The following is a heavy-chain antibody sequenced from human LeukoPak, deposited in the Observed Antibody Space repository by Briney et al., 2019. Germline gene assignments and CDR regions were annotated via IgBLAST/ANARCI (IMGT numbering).Heavy chain of an antibody. CDR3: VRDLKTNNWFDP. Sequence: GGSLRLSCGASGFTFSSYWMHWVRQSPEKGLVWVSRINGDGSSSNYAGSVTGRFTISRDNARNMLYLQMNSLTVEDTAVYYCVRDLKTNNWFDPWGQGTLVTVSS. CDR2: INGDGSSS. J-gene: IGHJ5*02. CDR1: GFTFSSYW. V-gene: IGHV3-74*01.